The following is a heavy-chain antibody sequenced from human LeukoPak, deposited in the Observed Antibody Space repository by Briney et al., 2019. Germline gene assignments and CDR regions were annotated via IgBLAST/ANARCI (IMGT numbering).Heavy chain of an antibody. CDR3: AKASSSSFYGWFDP. V-gene: IGHV3-9*01. D-gene: IGHD6-6*01. J-gene: IGHJ5*02. CDR2: ISWNSGSI. Sequence: PGRSLRLSCAASGFTFDDYAMHWVRQAPGKGLEWVSGISWNSGSIGYADSVKGRLTISRDNAKNSLYLQMNSLRAEDTALYYCAKASSSSFYGWFDPWGQGTLVTVSS. CDR1: GFTFDDYA.